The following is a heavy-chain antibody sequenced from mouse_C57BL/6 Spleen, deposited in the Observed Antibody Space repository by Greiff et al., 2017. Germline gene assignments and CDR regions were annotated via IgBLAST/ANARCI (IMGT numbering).Heavy chain of an antibody. J-gene: IGHJ2*01. D-gene: IGHD6-1*01. CDR3: ARGPPGYFGS. Sequence: QVQLQQSGAELVRPGTSVKVSCKASGYAFTNYLIEWVKQRPGQGLEWIGVINPGSGGTNYNEQFKGKATLTANKSSSTAYMQLSSLTSEDSAVYFCARGPPGYFGSWGQGTTLTVAS. CDR2: INPGSGGT. CDR1: GYAFTNYL. V-gene: IGHV1-54*01.